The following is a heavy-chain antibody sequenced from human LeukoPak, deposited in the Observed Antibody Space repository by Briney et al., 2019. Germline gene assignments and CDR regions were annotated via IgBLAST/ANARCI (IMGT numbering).Heavy chain of an antibody. CDR3: ARVTTSYYDSSGPSPGYFGY. CDR2: IKQDGSEK. V-gene: IGHV3-7*04. J-gene: IGHJ4*02. Sequence: PGGSLRLSCAASGFIFSSYWMSWVRQAPGKGLEWVANIKQDGSEKYYVDSVKGRFTISRDNAKNSLYLQMNSLRAEDTAVYYCARVTTSYYDSSGPSPGYFGYWGQGTLVTVSS. D-gene: IGHD3-22*01. CDR1: GFIFSSYW.